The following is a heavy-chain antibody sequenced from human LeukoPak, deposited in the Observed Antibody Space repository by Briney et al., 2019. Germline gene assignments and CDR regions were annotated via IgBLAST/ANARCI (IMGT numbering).Heavy chain of an antibody. CDR2: INSDGSST. J-gene: IGHJ6*02. CDR1: GFTFSSYW. V-gene: IGHV3-74*01. Sequence: GGSLRLSCAASGFTFSSYWMHWVRQAPGKGLVWVSRINSDGSSTSYADSVKGRFTISRDNAKNTLYLQMNSLRAEDTAVYYCARDQVVHDSSGYSIQKYYYYGMDVWGQGTTVTVSS. D-gene: IGHD3-22*01. CDR3: ARDQVVHDSSGYSIQKYYYYGMDV.